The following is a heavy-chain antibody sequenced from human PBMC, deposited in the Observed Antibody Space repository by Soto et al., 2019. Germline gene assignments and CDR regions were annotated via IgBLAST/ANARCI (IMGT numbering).Heavy chain of an antibody. J-gene: IGHJ6*02. CDR1: GFTFRNHG. V-gene: IGHV3-23*01. CDR2: IRGTHSST. D-gene: IGHD2-2*01. Sequence: XGSLRLSFAASGFTFRNHGVSWVGQAPGKGLEWVSFIRGTHSSTYYADSVKGRFTISRDNSKNIVYLQMNSLRAEDTAVYYCAKDLEDLVVVPNHLDSRFKYGMDVWGQGTTVTVSS. CDR3: AKDLEDLVVVPNHLDSRFKYGMDV.